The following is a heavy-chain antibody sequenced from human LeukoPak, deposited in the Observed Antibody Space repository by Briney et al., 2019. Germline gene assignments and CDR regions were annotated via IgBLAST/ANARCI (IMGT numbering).Heavy chain of an antibody. CDR3: ARDCSGGSCYSAIHYYYGMDV. D-gene: IGHD2-15*01. Sequence: PGGSLRLSCAASGFTFSSYGMHWVRQAPGKGLEWVAVIWYDGSNKYYGDSVKGRFTISRDNSKNTLYLQMNSLRAEDTAVYYCARDCSGGSCYSAIHYYYGMDVWGQGTTVTVSS. V-gene: IGHV3-33*01. CDR1: GFTFSSYG. CDR2: IWYDGSNK. J-gene: IGHJ6*02.